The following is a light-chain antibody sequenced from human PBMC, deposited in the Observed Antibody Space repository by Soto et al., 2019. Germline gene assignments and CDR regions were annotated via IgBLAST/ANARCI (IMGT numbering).Light chain of an antibody. CDR2: EVS. Sequence: QSALTQPASVSGSPGQSITISCTGTSSDIGVYNYVSWYRQHPGKAPKLMIYEVSNRPSGVSNRFSGSKSGNTASLTISGLQAEDEADYYCSSYTTSSTLNVVFGGGTKLTVL. CDR3: SSYTTSSTLNVV. V-gene: IGLV2-14*01. J-gene: IGLJ2*01. CDR1: SSDIGVYNY.